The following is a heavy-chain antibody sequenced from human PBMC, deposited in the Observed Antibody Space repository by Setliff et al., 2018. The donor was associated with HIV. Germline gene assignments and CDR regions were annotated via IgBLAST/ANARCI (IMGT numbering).Heavy chain of an antibody. CDR3: ATEGREKLALFDH. CDR1: GLSMRAHH. V-gene: IGHV4-59*11. Sequence: PSETLSLTCNVSGLSMRAHHWSWVRLPPGKTLEWLGYILYSGNSNYNPSFKNRVTISLNEAKRQFSLDLKSATSADTAVYYCATEGREKLALFDHWGLGTLVTVSS. CDR2: ILYSGNS. D-gene: IGHD6-6*01. J-gene: IGHJ4*02.